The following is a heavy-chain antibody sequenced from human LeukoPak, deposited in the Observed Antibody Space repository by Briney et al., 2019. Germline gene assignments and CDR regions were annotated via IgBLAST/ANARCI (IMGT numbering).Heavy chain of an antibody. CDR2: ISSSSSYI. CDR3: ARDQRGPVTPVGDY. CDR1: GFTFNFYT. Sequence: GGSLRLSCAASGFTFNFYTMNWVRQAPGKGLEWVSSISSSSSYIYYADSVKGRFTISRDNAKNSLYLQMNSLRAEDTAVYYCARDQRGPVTPVGDYWGQGTLVTVSS. V-gene: IGHV3-21*01. J-gene: IGHJ4*01. D-gene: IGHD4-17*01.